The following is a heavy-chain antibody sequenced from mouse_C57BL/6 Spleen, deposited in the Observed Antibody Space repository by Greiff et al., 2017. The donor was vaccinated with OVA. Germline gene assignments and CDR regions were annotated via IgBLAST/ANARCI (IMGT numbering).Heavy chain of an antibody. CDR3: ARAGIYYDYDASDY. V-gene: IGHV1-53*01. CDR1: GYTFTSYW. D-gene: IGHD2-4*01. CDR2: INPSNGGT. J-gene: IGHJ2*01. Sequence: QVQLQQPGTELVKPGASVQLSCKASGYTFTSYWMHWVKPRPGQGLEWIGNINPSNGGTNYNEKFKSKAPLTVDKSSSTAYMQLSSLTSEDSAVYYCARAGIYYDYDASDYWGQGTTLTVSS.